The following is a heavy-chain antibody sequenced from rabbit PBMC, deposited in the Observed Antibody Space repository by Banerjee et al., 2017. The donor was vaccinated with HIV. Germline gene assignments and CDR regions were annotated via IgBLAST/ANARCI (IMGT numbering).Heavy chain of an antibody. D-gene: IGHD4-1*01. CDR3: ARAYNSGWGGTTYPYGGMDL. Sequence: QQQLEESGGGLVKPGGTLTLTCKASGIDISNYYMNWVRQAPGKGLEWIASVDTGDGTTYYASWVNGRFTVSLDNAQNTVFLQMTSLTPADTATYFCARAYNSGWGGTTYPYGGMDLWGQCTLVTVS. CDR1: GIDISNYY. J-gene: IGHJ6*01. V-gene: IGHV1S43*01. CDR2: VDTGDGTT.